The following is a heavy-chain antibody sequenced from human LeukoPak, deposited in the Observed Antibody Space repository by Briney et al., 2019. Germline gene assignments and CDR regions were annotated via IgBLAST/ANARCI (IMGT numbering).Heavy chain of an antibody. Sequence: ASVKVSCKASGYTLTSYGISWVRQAPGQGLEWMGWISAYNGNTNYAQKLQGRVTMTTDTSTSTAYMELRSLRSDDTAVYYCARDPRRHTAMGEGDYWGQGTLVTVSS. D-gene: IGHD5-18*01. J-gene: IGHJ4*02. CDR2: ISAYNGNT. CDR1: GYTLTSYG. CDR3: ARDPRRHTAMGEGDY. V-gene: IGHV1-18*01.